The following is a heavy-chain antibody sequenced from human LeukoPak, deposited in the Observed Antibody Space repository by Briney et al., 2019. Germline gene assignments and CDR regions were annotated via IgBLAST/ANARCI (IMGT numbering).Heavy chain of an antibody. V-gene: IGHV3-48*03. CDR3: ARETSYYESGVYYSHFDY. J-gene: IGHJ4*02. CDR1: GFTFSSYE. CDR2: ISDSGNTI. D-gene: IGHD3-22*01. Sequence: GGSLRLSCAASGFTFSSYEMNWVRQAPGKGLEWVSYISDSGNTIYYADSVKGRFTISRDNAKNSLYLQMNSLRAEDTAVYFCARETSYYESGVYYSHFDYWGQGTLVTVSS.